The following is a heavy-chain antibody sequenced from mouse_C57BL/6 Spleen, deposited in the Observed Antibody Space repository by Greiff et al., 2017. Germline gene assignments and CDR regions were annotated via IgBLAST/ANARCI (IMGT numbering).Heavy chain of an antibody. D-gene: IGHD3-2*02. CDR1: GYTFTSYW. V-gene: IGHV1-50*01. CDR2: IDPSDSYA. Sequence: QVQLQQPGAELVKPGASVKLSCKASGYTFTSYWMQWVKQRPGQGLEWIGEIDPSDSYANYNQKFKGKATLTVDTSSSTAYMQLSSLTSEDSAVYCCARGSAGRDDAMDYWGKGTSVTVAS. J-gene: IGHJ4*01. CDR3: ARGSAGRDDAMDY.